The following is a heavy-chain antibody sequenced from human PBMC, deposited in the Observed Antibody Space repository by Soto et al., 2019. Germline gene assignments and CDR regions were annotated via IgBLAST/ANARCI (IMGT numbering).Heavy chain of an antibody. D-gene: IGHD3-10*01. V-gene: IGHV5-51*01. Sequence: LGESLKISCKGSGYSFTSYWIGCVRQMPGKGLEWMGIIYPGDSDTRYSPSFQGQVTISADKSISTAYLQWSSLKASDTAMYYCARRSGGSGSYYNIDIDYWGQGTLVTVSS. J-gene: IGHJ4*02. CDR2: IYPGDSDT. CDR3: ARRSGGSGSYYNIDIDY. CDR1: GYSFTSYW.